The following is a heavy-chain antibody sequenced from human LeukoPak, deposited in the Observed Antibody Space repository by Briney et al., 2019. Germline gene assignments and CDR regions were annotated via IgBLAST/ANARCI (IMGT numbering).Heavy chain of an antibody. D-gene: IGHD3-22*01. V-gene: IGHV1-2*02. CDR2: INPNSGGT. CDR1: GYTFTGHY. Sequence: ASVKVSCKASGYTFTGHYTNWVRQAPGQGLEWMGWINPNSGGTNYAQKFQGRVTMTRDTSISTAYMELSSLRSDDTAVYYCARVEYHYDSSGYYDYWGQGTLVTVSS. J-gene: IGHJ4*02. CDR3: ARVEYHYDSSGYYDY.